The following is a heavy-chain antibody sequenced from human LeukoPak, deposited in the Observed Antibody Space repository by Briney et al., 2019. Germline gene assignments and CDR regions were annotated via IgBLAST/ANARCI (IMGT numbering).Heavy chain of an antibody. V-gene: IGHV3-7*01. CDR3: ARDRVGEYGDNGHFDY. J-gene: IGHJ4*02. D-gene: IGHD3-16*01. CDR1: GFTFSSYW. CDR2: IKQDGSEK. Sequence: PGGSLRLSCAASGFTFSSYWMSWVRQAPGKGLEWVANIKQDGSEKYYVDSVKGRFTISRDNAKNSLYLQMNSLRAEDTAVYYCARDRVGEYGDNGHFDYWGQGTLVTVSS.